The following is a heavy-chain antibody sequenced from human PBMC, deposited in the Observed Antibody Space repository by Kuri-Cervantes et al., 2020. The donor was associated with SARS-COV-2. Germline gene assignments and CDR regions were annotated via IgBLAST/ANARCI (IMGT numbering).Heavy chain of an antibody. CDR2: ISYDGSNK. CDR1: GFTFSRYA. V-gene: IGHV3-30-3*01. D-gene: IGHD6-13*01. Sequence: GESLKISCAASGFTFSRYAMHWVRQAPGKGLEWVAVISYDGSNKDYTASGKGRFTISRDNSQNTLYLQMNSLRAEDTAVYYCARDRDGYSSSWYGGYYYGMDVWGQGTTVTVSS. J-gene: IGHJ6*02. CDR3: ARDRDGYSSSWYGGYYYGMDV.